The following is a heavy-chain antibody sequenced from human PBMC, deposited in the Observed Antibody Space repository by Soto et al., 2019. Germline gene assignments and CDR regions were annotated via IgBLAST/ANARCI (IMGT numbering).Heavy chain of an antibody. V-gene: IGHV4-31*03. CDR2: IYYSGST. Sequence: PSETLSLTCTVSGGPISSGGYYWSWIRQHPGKGLEWIGYIYYSGSTYYNPSLKSRVTISVDPSKNQFSLKLSSVTAADTAVYYCARVRYDSYYGMDVWGHETTVTVS. D-gene: IGHD3-16*01. J-gene: IGHJ6*02. CDR3: ARVRYDSYYGMDV. CDR1: GGPISSGGYY.